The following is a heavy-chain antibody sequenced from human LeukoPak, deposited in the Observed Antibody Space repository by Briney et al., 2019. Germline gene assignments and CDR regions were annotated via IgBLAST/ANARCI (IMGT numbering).Heavy chain of an antibody. D-gene: IGHD3-9*01. Sequence: GSLRLSCAASGFTFSNYWMSWVRQAPGKGLEWIGSIHYRAITYYNPSLKSRLTISAHTSKSQFSLMLSSVTAADTAVYYCARHKGVYDILTGYRNPYYFDYWGQGTLVTVSS. CDR2: IHYRAIT. CDR1: GFTFSNYW. J-gene: IGHJ4*02. CDR3: ARHKGVYDILTGYRNPYYFDY. V-gene: IGHV4-39*01.